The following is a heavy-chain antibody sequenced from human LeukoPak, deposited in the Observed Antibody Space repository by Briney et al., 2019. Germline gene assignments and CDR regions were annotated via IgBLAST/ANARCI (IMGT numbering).Heavy chain of an antibody. J-gene: IGHJ6*02. V-gene: IGHV6-1*01. CDR1: RDSVSSNSAA. Sequence: SQTLSLTCAISRDSVSSNSAAWSWIRQSPSRGLEWLGRTYYRSKWYHDFAPSVKSRITINPNTSKNQFSLKLSSVTAADTAVYYCARGPLYSNRPHYYGMDVWGQGTTVTVSS. CDR2: TYYRSKWYH. CDR3: ARGPLYSNRPHYYGMDV. D-gene: IGHD4-11*01.